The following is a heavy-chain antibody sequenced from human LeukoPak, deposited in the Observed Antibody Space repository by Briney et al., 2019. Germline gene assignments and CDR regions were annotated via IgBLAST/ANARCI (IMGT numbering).Heavy chain of an antibody. CDR3: ARARASGRSGFDY. CDR1: GFTFSNYW. J-gene: IGHJ4*02. D-gene: IGHD2-15*01. CDR2: ISSSSSTI. Sequence: GGSLRLSCAASGFTFSNYWMSWVRQAPGKGLEWVSYISSSSSTIYYADSVKGRFTISRDNAKNSLDLQMNSLRDEDTAVYYCARARASGRSGFDYWGQGTLVTVSS. V-gene: IGHV3-48*02.